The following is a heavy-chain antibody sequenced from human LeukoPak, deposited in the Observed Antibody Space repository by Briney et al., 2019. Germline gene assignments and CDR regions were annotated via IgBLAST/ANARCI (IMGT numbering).Heavy chain of an antibody. J-gene: IGHJ4*02. CDR2: ISSTGST. Sequence: SQTLSLTCTVSGGSISSGGHYWSWIRQPAGKGLEYLGRISSTGSTNYHPSLRSQVTISADTSKNHFSLKLTSVTAADTAVYYCARDQTYSGSGIYTYFDYWGQGILVTVSS. CDR3: ARDQTYSGSGIYTYFDY. V-gene: IGHV4-61*02. CDR1: GGSISSGGHY. D-gene: IGHD3-10*01.